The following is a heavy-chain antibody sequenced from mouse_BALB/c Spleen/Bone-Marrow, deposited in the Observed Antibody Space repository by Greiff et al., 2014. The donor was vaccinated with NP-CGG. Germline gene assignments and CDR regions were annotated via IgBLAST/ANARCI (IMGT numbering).Heavy chain of an antibody. D-gene: IGHD1-1*01. J-gene: IGHJ1*01. CDR2: IDPANGNT. V-gene: IGHV14-3*02. Sequence: EVMLVESGAELVKPGASVKLSCTASGFNIKDTYMYWVKQRPEQGLEWIGRIDPANGNTKYDPKFQGKATITADTSSNTAYLQLSSLTSEDTAVYYCARGGSSYGWYFDVWGAGTTVTVSS. CDR1: GFNIKDTY. CDR3: ARGGSSYGWYFDV.